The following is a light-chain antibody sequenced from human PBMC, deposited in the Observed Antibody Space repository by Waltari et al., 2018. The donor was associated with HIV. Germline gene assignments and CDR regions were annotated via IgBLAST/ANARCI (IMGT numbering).Light chain of an antibody. J-gene: IGLJ3*02. V-gene: IGLV2-11*01. CDR2: DVN. Sequence: QSALTQPRSMSGSPGQSVTISCTGTRSDVGGYNYVSWYQQHPGKAPKLMIFDVNKRPSGVPDRFSGSKSGNTASLTISGLQAEDEADYYCCSYADNYTWVFGGGTKLTVL. CDR3: CSYADNYTWV. CDR1: RSDVGGYNY.